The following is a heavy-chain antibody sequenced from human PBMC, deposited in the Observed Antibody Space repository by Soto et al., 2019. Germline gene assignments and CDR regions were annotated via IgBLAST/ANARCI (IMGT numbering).Heavy chain of an antibody. V-gene: IGHV3-7*01. J-gene: IGHJ4*02. CDR2: IKQDGSEK. Sequence: GGSLRLSCAASGFTFSSYWMSWVRQAPGKGLEWVANIKQDGSEKYYVDYVKGRFTISRDNAKNSLYLQMNSLRAEDTAVYYCARAEPPSRGWWYYWGQGTLVTVSS. CDR3: ARAEPPSRGWWYY. D-gene: IGHD6-19*01. CDR1: GFTFSSYW.